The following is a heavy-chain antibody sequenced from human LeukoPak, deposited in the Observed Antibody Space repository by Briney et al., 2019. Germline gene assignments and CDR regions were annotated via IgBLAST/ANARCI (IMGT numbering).Heavy chain of an antibody. CDR3: ARVQSSGWYVDWFDP. V-gene: IGHV4-59*01. CDR2: IYYSGST. J-gene: IGHJ5*02. CDR1: GDSINYNYW. D-gene: IGHD6-19*01. Sequence: SSETLSLTCTVSGDSINYNYWWSWIRQPPGKGLEWIGYIYYSGSTNYNPSLKSRVTISVDTSKNQFSLKLSSVTAADTAVYYCARVQSSGWYVDWFDPWGQGTLVTVSS.